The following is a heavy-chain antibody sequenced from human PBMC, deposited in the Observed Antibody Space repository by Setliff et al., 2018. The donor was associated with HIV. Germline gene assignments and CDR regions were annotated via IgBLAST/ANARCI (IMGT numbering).Heavy chain of an antibody. D-gene: IGHD2-15*01. CDR1: GLILNNYV. Sequence: GGSLRLSCAASGLILNNYVVHWVRQAPGKGLEWVAFIRYDGTNSDYADSVRGRFTISRDNSKNTMFLQMNSLRVEDTAIYYCAKTLPTLYPPHDYYFAMDVWGQGTTVTVSS. CDR2: IRYDGTNS. V-gene: IGHV3-30*02. J-gene: IGHJ6*02. CDR3: AKTLPTLYPPHDYYFAMDV.